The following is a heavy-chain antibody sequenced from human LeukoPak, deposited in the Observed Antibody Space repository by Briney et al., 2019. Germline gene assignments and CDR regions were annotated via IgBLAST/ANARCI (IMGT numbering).Heavy chain of an antibody. CDR1: GGSISSSSYY. Sequence: PSETLSLTCTVSGGSISSSSYYWGWIRQPPGKGLEWIGSIYYSGSTYYNPSLKSRVTISVDTSKNQFSLKLSSVTAADTAVYYCARSPPYSSSWLEDADAFDIWGQGTMVTVSS. D-gene: IGHD6-13*01. CDR3: ARSPPYSSSWLEDADAFDI. CDR2: IYYSGST. J-gene: IGHJ3*02. V-gene: IGHV4-39*07.